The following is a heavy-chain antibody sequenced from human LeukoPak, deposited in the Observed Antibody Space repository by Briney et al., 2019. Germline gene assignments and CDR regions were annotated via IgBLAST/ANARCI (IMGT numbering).Heavy chain of an antibody. D-gene: IGHD6-13*01. CDR1: GGSISSYY. CDR2: INHSGST. Sequence: PSETLSLTCTVSGGSISSYYWSWIRQPPGKGLEWIGEINHSGSTNYNPSLKSRVTISVDTSKNQFSLHLSSVTPEDTAVYYCARVSSWTEEPDTGFDYWGQGTLVTVSS. CDR3: ARVSSWTEEPDTGFDY. J-gene: IGHJ4*02. V-gene: IGHV4-34*01.